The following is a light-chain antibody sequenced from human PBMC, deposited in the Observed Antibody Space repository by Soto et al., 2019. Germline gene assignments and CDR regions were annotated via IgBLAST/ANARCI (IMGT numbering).Light chain of an antibody. CDR2: DAS. V-gene: IGKV3-15*01. CDR1: QSVSSY. Sequence: DIVLAQSSAALSLCSVAIPNLSWSSSQSVSSYLAWYQQKPGQAPRLLIYDASTRATGIPVRFTGSGSGTEFTLTISSLQSEDFAVYYCQHHNNWPPWTFGRGTKVDIK. J-gene: IGKJ1*01. CDR3: QHHNNWPPWT.